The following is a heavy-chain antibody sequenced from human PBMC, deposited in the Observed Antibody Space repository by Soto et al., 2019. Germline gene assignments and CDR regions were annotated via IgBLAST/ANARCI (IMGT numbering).Heavy chain of an antibody. D-gene: IGHD3-10*01. V-gene: IGHV1-69*06. Sequence: QEQLVQSGAEVKKPGSSVKVSCKASGDTFKSHGISWVRQAPGQGLEWLGTILPVFGTTNYPQRSRGKVTLSADKATTTAYMELNSLTSEDTAVYYCARDTAELYYTETSRAFDVWGQGTLITVS. CDR2: ILPVFGTT. CDR1: GDTFKSHG. CDR3: ARDTAELYYTETSRAFDV. J-gene: IGHJ3*01.